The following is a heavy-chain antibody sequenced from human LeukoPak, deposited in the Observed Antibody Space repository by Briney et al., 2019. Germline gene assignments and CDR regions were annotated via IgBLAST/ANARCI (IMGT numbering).Heavy chain of an antibody. Sequence: GRSLRLSCAASGFTFSSYAMHWVRQAPGKGLEWVAVISYDGSNKYYADSVKGRFTISRDNSKNTLYLQMNSLRAEDTAVYYCAKDLGDSSGYSDYWGQGTLVTVSS. CDR2: ISYDGSNK. CDR3: AKDLGDSSGYSDY. J-gene: IGHJ4*02. CDR1: GFTFSSYA. V-gene: IGHV3-30-3*01. D-gene: IGHD3-22*01.